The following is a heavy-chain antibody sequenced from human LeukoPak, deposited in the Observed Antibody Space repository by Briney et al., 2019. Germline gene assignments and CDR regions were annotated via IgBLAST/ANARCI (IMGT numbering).Heavy chain of an antibody. CDR1: GFSLSNYW. D-gene: IGHD7-27*01. CDR3: ARGVWAPFDS. Sequence: SGGSLRLSCAASGFSLSNYWMTWVRQAPGKGLEWVANIKQDGSEKNYVGSVKGRFSISRDNAKNSLILQMNSLRDGDTAVYYCARGVWAPFDSWGQGTLVSVSS. J-gene: IGHJ4*02. CDR2: IKQDGSEK. V-gene: IGHV3-7*01.